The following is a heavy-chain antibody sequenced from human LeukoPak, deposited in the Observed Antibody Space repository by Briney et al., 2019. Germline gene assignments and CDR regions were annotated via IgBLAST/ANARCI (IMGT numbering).Heavy chain of an antibody. Sequence: PGRSLRLSCAAPGFTFSSYGMHWVRQAPGKGLEWVAVIWYDGSNKYYADSVKGRFTISRDNSKNTLYLQMNSLRAEDTAVYYCAREARYSSSYPLDHWGQGTLVTVSS. V-gene: IGHV3-33*01. J-gene: IGHJ5*02. CDR3: AREARYSSSYPLDH. D-gene: IGHD6-6*01. CDR1: GFTFSSYG. CDR2: IWYDGSNK.